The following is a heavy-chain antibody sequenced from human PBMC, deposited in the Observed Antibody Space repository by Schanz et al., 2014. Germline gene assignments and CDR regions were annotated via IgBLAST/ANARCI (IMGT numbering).Heavy chain of an antibody. Sequence: QVQLVQSGAEVKKPGASVKVSCKASGYTFSDYYIHWVRQAPGQGLEWMGWINPNTGGTNFAQKFQGWFTVTRDTSISTVYMELSRVTYEDTAVYYCAREVGLYDRGWFDPWGQGTLVTVSS. CDR2: INPNTGGT. J-gene: IGHJ5*02. V-gene: IGHV1-2*04. CDR1: GYTFSDYY. CDR3: AREVGLYDRGWFDP. D-gene: IGHD3-22*01.